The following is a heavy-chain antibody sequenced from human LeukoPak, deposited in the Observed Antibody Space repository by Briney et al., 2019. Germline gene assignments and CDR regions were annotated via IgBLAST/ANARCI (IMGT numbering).Heavy chain of an antibody. CDR2: ISGSGGST. CDR1: AFTLGSDP. CDR3: ARDPYGGYAYYFDY. J-gene: IGHJ4*02. D-gene: IGHD5-12*01. Sequence: PGWSMRHSGAASAFTLGSDPMSWVRQAPGKGLEWVAAISGSGGSTYYADSVKGGFTISRDNSKNTLYLQMNSLRAEDTAVYYCARDPYGGYAYYFDYWGQGTLVTVSS. V-gene: IGHV3-23*01.